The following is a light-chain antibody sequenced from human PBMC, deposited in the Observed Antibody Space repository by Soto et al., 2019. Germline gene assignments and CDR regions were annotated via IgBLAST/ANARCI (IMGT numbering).Light chain of an antibody. J-gene: IGLJ1*01. CDR2: EGS. CDR3: CSYAGSSTLYV. V-gene: IGLV2-23*01. CDR1: SSDVGSYNL. Sequence: QYALTQPASVSGSPGQSITISCTGTSSDVGSYNLVSWYQQHPGKAPKLMIYEGSKRPSGVSNRFSGSKSGNTASLTISGRQAEDEAEYYCCSYAGSSTLYVFGTGTKLTVL.